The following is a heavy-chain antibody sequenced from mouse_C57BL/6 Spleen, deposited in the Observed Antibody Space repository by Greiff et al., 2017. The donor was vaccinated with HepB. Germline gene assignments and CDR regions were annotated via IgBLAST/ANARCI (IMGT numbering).Heavy chain of an antibody. D-gene: IGHD1-1*01. J-gene: IGHJ1*03. Sequence: QVQLQQPGAELVKPGASVKLSCKASGYTFTSYWMHWVKQRPGQGLEWIGMIHPNSGSTNYNEKFKSKATLTVDKSSSTADMQLSSLTSEDSAVYYCARSDYGSSYGNFDVWGTGTTVTVSS. V-gene: IGHV1-64*01. CDR3: ARSDYGSSYGNFDV. CDR2: IHPNSGST. CDR1: GYTFTSYW.